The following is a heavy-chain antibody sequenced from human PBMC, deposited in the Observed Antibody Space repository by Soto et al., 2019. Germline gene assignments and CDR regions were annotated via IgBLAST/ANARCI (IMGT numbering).Heavy chain of an antibody. Sequence: PSETLSLTCTVSGGSISSSSYYWGWIRQPPGKGLEWIGSIYYSGSTYYNPSLKSRVTISVDTSKNQFSLKLSSVTAADTAVYYCAGERVYCSCCYGYASDAFDIWARGTMVPVSS. V-gene: IGHV4-39*07. CDR2: IYYSGST. D-gene: IGHD2-15*01. J-gene: IGHJ3*02. CDR1: GGSISSSSYY. CDR3: AGERVYCSCCYGYASDAFDI.